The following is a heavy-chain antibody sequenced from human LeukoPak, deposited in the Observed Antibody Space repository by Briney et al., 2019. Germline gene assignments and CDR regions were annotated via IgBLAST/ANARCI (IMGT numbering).Heavy chain of an antibody. V-gene: IGHV3-48*03. Sequence: GGAPRLSCAAPGFTFSNNEKSWVRQGPGEGLGGGLYISSGGSTIYYADSVKGRFTISRDNAKNSLYLQMNSLRAEDTALYYCAKDFNPPWADPAFGYWGQGTLVTVSS. CDR1: GFTFSNNE. J-gene: IGHJ4*02. CDR3: AKDFNPPWADPAFGY. D-gene: IGHD7-27*01. CDR2: ISSGGSTI.